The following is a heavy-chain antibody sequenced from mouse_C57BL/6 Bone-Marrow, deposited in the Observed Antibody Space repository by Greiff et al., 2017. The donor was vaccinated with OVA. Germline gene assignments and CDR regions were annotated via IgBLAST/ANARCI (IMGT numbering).Heavy chain of an antibody. CDR1: GYSITSGYY. CDR3: ASQTEWLDY. V-gene: IGHV3-6*01. CDR2: ISYDGSN. J-gene: IGHJ2*01. Sequence: DVQLQESGPGLVKPSQSLSLTCSVTGYSITSGYYWNWIRQFPGNKLEWMGYISYDGSNNYNPSLKNRISITRDTSKNQFFLKLNSVTTEDTATYYCASQTEWLDYWGQGTTLTVSS.